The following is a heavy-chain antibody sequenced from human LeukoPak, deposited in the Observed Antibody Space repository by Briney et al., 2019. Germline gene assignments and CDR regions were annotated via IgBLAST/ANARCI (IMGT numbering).Heavy chain of an antibody. CDR3: ARHRDIVVVPAAPMGWFDP. CDR2: IYYSGST. CDR1: GGSISSGGYY. V-gene: IGHV4-31*03. D-gene: IGHD2-2*01. Sequence: PSQTLSLTCTVSGGSISSGGYYWSWIRQHPGKGLEWIGYIYYSGSTYYNPSLKSRVTISVDTSKNQFSLRLSSVTAADTAVYYCARHRDIVVVPAAPMGWFDPWGQGTLVTVSS. J-gene: IGHJ5*02.